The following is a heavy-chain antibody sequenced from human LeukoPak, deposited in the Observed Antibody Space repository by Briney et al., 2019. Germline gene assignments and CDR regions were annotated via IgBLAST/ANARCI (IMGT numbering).Heavy chain of an antibody. D-gene: IGHD1/OR15-1a*01. CDR1: GGSISSYY. Sequence: PSETLSLTCTVSGGSISSYYWSWIRQPPGKGLEWIGYIYYSGSTNYNPSLKSRVTISVDTSKNQFSLKLSSVTAADTAVYYCARDSPYNWNSHWFDPWGQGTLVTVSS. CDR3: ARDSPYNWNSHWFDP. V-gene: IGHV4-59*01. CDR2: IYYSGST. J-gene: IGHJ5*02.